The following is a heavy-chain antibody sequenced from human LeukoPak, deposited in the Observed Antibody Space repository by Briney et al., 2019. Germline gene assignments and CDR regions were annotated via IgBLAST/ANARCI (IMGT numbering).Heavy chain of an antibody. V-gene: IGHV3-9*03. J-gene: IGHJ3*01. CDR1: GFTFSSYA. D-gene: IGHD6-19*01. Sequence: GGSLRLSCAASGFTFSSYAMSWVRQAPGKGLEWVSGITWNSGTINYADAVKGRFTVSRDNAKNSLYLQMHSLRAEDMALYYCAKEIGVAVAGTESNAFDVWGQGTMVTVSS. CDR3: AKEIGVAVAGTESNAFDV. CDR2: ITWNSGTI.